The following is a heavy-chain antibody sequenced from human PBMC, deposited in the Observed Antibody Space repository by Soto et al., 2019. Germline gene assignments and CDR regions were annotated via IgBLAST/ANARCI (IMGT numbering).Heavy chain of an antibody. D-gene: IGHD2-2*01. CDR2: LYSGGQT. V-gene: IGHV3-53*01. CDR1: GFNFDNSY. Sequence: VHLVESGGGLVQPGGSLRLSCAVSGFNFDNSYMSWVRQAPGKGLEWVSILYSGGQTYYTESVRGRFTISRDISKNTLDLQMNRLTADDTAVYYCSKNNVAPAFVGFDYWGQGTLVTVSS. J-gene: IGHJ4*02. CDR3: SKNNVAPAFVGFDY.